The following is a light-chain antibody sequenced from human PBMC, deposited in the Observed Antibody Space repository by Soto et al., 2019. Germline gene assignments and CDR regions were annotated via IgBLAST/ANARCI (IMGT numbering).Light chain of an antibody. Sequence: EIVLTQSPGTLSLSPGERATLSCRTSQSVSSNYLAWYQQKPGQPPRLLIYGASSRATGIPDRFSGSASGTDFTLTISRLEPEDFAVYFCQQYGRSWWTFGQGTKVEIK. CDR1: QSVSSNY. CDR3: QQYGRSWWT. V-gene: IGKV3-20*01. J-gene: IGKJ1*01. CDR2: GAS.